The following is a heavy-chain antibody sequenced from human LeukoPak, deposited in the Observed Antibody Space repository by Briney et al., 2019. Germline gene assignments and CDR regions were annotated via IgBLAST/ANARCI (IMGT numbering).Heavy chain of an antibody. Sequence: ASVKVSCKASGYTFTSYYMHWVRQAPGQGLEWMGIINPSGGSTSYAQKFQGRVTMTRDTSASTVYMELSSLRSEDTAVYYCARESRDCSSTSCSSSFDYWGQGTLVTVSS. CDR1: GYTFTSYY. CDR3: ARESRDCSSTSCSSSFDY. V-gene: IGHV1-46*01. CDR2: INPSGGST. J-gene: IGHJ4*02. D-gene: IGHD2-2*01.